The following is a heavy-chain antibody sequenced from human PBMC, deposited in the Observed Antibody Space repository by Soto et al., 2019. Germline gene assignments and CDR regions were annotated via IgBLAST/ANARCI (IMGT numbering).Heavy chain of an antibody. Sequence: GASVKVSCKASGGTFSSYAISWVRQAPGQGLEWMGGIIPXFXXXXXXQKFQGRVTITADESTSTAYMELSSLRSEDTAVYYCARGHCGGDCLYYFDYWGQGTLVTVSS. CDR3: ARGHCGGDCLYYFDY. V-gene: IGHV1-69*13. J-gene: IGHJ4*02. CDR1: GGTFSSYA. CDR2: IIPXFXXX. D-gene: IGHD2-21*02.